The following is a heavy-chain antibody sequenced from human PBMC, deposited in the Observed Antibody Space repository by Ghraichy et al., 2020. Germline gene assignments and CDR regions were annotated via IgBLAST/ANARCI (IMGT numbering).Heavy chain of an antibody. CDR3: ARDVGTVTTSRFDS. V-gene: IGHV4-30-4*07. D-gene: IGHD4-17*01. Sequence: SETLSLTCTVSGGTVSCGDSSWSWIRQPPGEGLEWIGYVFHSGSTYYNPSLMSRVSISVDTSKNQFSLRLTSVTAADSAVYFCARDVGTVTTSRFDSWGQGTLVTVSS. CDR1: GGTVSCGDSS. J-gene: IGHJ5*01. CDR2: VFHSGST.